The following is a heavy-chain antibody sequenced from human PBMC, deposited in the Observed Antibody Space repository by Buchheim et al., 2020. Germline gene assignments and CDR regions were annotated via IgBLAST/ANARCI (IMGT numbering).Heavy chain of an antibody. CDR3: AREDLWSSGRGVDY. J-gene: IGHJ4*02. CDR1: GDSISTSSYY. Sequence: QLQLQESGPGLVKPSETLSLTCTVTGDSISTSSYYWGWIRQPPGKGLEWIGSIYYSGSTYYNPSLKSRVTISLDTSKNQFSLKLSSVTAAGTAVYYCAREDLWSSGRGVDYWGQGTL. D-gene: IGHD3-10*01. V-gene: IGHV4-39*07. CDR2: IYYSGST.